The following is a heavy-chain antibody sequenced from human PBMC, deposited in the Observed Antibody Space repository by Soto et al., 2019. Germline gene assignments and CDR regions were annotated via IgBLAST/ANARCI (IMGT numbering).Heavy chain of an antibody. CDR1: GYSFASYW. D-gene: IGHD3-10*01. Sequence: GESLKISCKGSGYSFASYWIAWVRQMPGKGLEWMGIIYPGDSDSRYSPSFQGQVTISADKSISTAYLQWNSLKASDTAIYYCARPRSGSYRLDYYGTDVWGQGITVTVSS. CDR2: IYPGDSDS. J-gene: IGHJ6*02. V-gene: IGHV5-51*01. CDR3: ARPRSGSYRLDYYGTDV.